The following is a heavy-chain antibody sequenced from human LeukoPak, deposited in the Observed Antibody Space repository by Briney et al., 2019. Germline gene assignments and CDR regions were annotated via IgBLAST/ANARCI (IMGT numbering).Heavy chain of an antibody. Sequence: ASVKVSCKASGGTFSSYAISWVRQAPGQGLKWMGRIIPIFGIANYAQKFQGRVTITADKSTSTAYMELSSLRSEDTAVYYCARDHFPHVYYYDSSGYLAGMDVWGQGTTVTVSS. CDR3: ARDHFPHVYYYDSSGYLAGMDV. J-gene: IGHJ6*02. CDR2: IIPIFGIA. CDR1: GGTFSSYA. D-gene: IGHD3-22*01. V-gene: IGHV1-69*04.